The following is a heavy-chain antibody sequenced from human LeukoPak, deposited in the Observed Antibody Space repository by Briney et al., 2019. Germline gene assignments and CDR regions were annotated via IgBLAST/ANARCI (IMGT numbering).Heavy chain of an antibody. CDR1: GYTFTSYW. D-gene: IGHD6-13*01. V-gene: IGHV5-51*01. J-gene: IGHJ4*02. CDR2: IYPGDSDT. CDR3: ASTDSSSWYGSFGY. Sequence: GESLKISCEGSGYTFTSYWIAWVRQMPGKGLEWMGIIYPGDSDTRYSPSFQGQVTISADKSISTAYLQWSSLTTSDTAMYYCASTDSSSWYGSFGYWGQGTLVTVSS.